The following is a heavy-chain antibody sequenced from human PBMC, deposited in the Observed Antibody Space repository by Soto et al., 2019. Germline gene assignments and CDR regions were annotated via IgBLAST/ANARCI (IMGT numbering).Heavy chain of an antibody. CDR2: MNPNSGNT. Sequence: ASVKVSCKASGYTFTSYDINWVRQATGQGLEWMGWMNPNSGNTGYAQKFQGRVTMTRNTSISTAYMELSSLRSEDTAVYYCARDLGNAPGIAGTAYYYDGMDVWGQGNTVTVSS. J-gene: IGHJ6*02. CDR3: ARDLGNAPGIAGTAYYYDGMDV. V-gene: IGHV1-8*01. D-gene: IGHD1-7*01. CDR1: GYTFTSYD.